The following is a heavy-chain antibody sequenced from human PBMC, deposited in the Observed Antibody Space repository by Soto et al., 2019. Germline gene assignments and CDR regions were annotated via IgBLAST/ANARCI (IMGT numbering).Heavy chain of an antibody. CDR3: ARGDDYDFWSGYYKGYYFDY. D-gene: IGHD3-3*01. V-gene: IGHV4-31*03. J-gene: IGHJ4*02. CDR2: IYYSGST. CDR1: CGSISSGGYY. Sequence: QVQLQESGPGLVKPSQTLSLTCTVSCGSISSGGYYWSWIRQHPGKGLEWIGYIYYSGSTYYHPSLKSRVTISVDTSKNQFSLKLSSVTSADTAVYYCARGDDYDFWSGYYKGYYFDYWGQGTLVTVSS.